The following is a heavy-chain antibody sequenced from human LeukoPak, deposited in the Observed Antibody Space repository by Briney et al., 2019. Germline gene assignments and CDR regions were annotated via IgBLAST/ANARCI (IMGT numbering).Heavy chain of an antibody. J-gene: IGHJ4*02. CDR2: ISYDGSKK. V-gene: IGHV3-30*18. CDR3: AKDPDCTSGVCYTFFDY. Sequence: GGSLRLSCAASGFTFSSYGMHWARQAPGKGLEWVTVISYDGSKKYYADSVKGRFTISRDNSKNTLYLQMNSLRAEDTAVYYCAKDPDCTSGVCYTFFDYWGQGTLVTVSS. D-gene: IGHD2-8*01. CDR1: GFTFSSYG.